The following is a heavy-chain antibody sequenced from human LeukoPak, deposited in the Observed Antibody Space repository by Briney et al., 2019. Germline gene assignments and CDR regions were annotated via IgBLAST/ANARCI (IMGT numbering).Heavy chain of an antibody. J-gene: IGHJ5*02. Sequence: PSETLSLTCTVSGGSISSYYWSWIRQPPGKGLEWIGYIYYSGSTNYNPSLKSRVTISVNTSKNQFSLKLSSVTAADTAVYYCARDGPYCSSTSCYGGGWFDPWGQGTLVTVSS. CDR1: GGSISSYY. D-gene: IGHD2-2*01. V-gene: IGHV4-59*01. CDR3: ARDGPYCSSTSCYGGGWFDP. CDR2: IYYSGST.